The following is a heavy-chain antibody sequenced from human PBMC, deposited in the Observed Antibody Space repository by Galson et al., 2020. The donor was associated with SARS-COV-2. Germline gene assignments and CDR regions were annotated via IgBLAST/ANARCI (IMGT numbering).Heavy chain of an antibody. CDR3: ARRKYYNYYMDV. V-gene: IGHV4-39*01. J-gene: IGHJ6*03. CDR1: GGSISTSSAY. CDR2: ISYTGST. Sequence: SETLSLTCTVSGGSISTSSAYWGWIRQPPGKGLEWIGTISYTGSTYYNPSLKSRVFISVDTSKNQFSLTLSSVTAADTGVYYCARRKYYNYYMDVWGKGTTVTISS.